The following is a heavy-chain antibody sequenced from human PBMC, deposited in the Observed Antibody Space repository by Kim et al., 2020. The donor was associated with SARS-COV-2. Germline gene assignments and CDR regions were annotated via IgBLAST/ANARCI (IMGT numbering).Heavy chain of an antibody. CDR2: FSTLEGA. V-gene: IGHV4-4*08. Sequence: SETLSLTCSVSGDTVTNYYWNWIRQSPGKGLEWIECFSTLEGANYNPSLRSRISISLDTSKNQFSLSLRSVTATDAAVYYCARRKVSVSTITADNWFDP. CDR1: GDTVTNYY. J-gene: IGHJ5*02. CDR3: ARRKVSVSTITADNWFDP. D-gene: IGHD3-16*01.